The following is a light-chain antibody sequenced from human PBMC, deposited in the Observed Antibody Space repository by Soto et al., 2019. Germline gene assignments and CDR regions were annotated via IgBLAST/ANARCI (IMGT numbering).Light chain of an antibody. Sequence: QSALTQPASVSGSLGQSTTISCLGSSDHIGSYNLVSWYQQKPGKAPKIIIFEGSKRPSGVSNRFSGSRSGNTASLTISGLQAEDEADYYCCSFAGTGTQYVFGTGTKVTVL. J-gene: IGLJ1*01. CDR3: CSFAGTGTQYV. CDR2: EGS. V-gene: IGLV2-23*01. CDR1: SDHIGSYNL.